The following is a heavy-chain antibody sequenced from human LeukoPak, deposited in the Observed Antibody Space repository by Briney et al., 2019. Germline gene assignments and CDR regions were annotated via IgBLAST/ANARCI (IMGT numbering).Heavy chain of an antibody. V-gene: IGHV3-48*01. CDR3: ARSTGGYDGLFDY. Sequence: GGSLKLSCAASGFIFKSYYMNWVRQAPGKGLEWVSLISSSGTSIYYTDSVKGRFTISRDNAQNSLYLQMNSLRAEDTAEYYCARSTGGYDGLFDYWGQGTLVTVSS. CDR1: GFIFKSYY. D-gene: IGHD5-12*01. J-gene: IGHJ4*02. CDR2: ISSSGTSI.